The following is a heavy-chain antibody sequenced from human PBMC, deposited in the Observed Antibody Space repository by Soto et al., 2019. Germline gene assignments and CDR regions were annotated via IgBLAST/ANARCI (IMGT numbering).Heavy chain of an antibody. J-gene: IGHJ4*02. CDR3: NKGRYTFGLDS. Sequence: PGGSLRLSCAASGITFSDAWMTWVRQVPGKGLEWVGRVKSIADAGTTTYAAPVKGRFSISRDDSNSTLFLQMNSLKIEDTAVYYCNKGRYTFGLDSWGQGISVTVSS. CDR2: VKSIADAGTT. CDR1: GITFSDAW. V-gene: IGHV3-15*01. D-gene: IGHD3-16*01.